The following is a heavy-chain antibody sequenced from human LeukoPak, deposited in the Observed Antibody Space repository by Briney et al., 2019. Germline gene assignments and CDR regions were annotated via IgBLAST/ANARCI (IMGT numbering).Heavy chain of an antibody. CDR1: GIPFIDAW. D-gene: IGHD2-15*01. CDR3: TWVDCSGGSCYFAS. V-gene: IGHV3-15*01. CDR2: IKGTTADGTT. J-gene: IGHJ4*02. Sequence: GESLRLSCELSGIPFIDAWMSWVRQAPGKGVEWVGRIKGTTADGTTAYAAPVKGRFLITRDDSQRMVYLQMDSLKIEDTAAYFCTWVDCSGGSCYFASWGQGTQVTVSS.